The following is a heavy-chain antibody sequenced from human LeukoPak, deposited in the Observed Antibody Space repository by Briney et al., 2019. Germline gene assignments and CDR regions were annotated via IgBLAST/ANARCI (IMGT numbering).Heavy chain of an antibody. CDR1: GGSISSSNW. D-gene: IGHD6-13*01. V-gene: IGHV4-4*02. CDR3: ARSSWWSYFDY. Sequence: SETLSLTCAVSGGSISSSNWWSWVRQPPGKGLEWIGEINHSGSTNYNPSLKSRVTISVDTSKNQFSLKLSSVTAADTAVYYCARSSWWSYFDYWGQGTLVTVSS. CDR2: INHSGST. J-gene: IGHJ4*02.